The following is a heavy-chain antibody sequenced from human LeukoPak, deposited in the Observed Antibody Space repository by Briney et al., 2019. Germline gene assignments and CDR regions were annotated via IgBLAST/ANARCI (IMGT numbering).Heavy chain of an antibody. Sequence: PGRSLRLSCAASGFTFSSYGMHWVRQAPGKGLEWVAVISYDGSNKYYADSVKGRFTISRDNSKNTPYLQMNSLRAEDTAVYYCAKEGNIVASNHPRDYFDYWGQGTLVTVSS. V-gene: IGHV3-30*18. CDR1: GFTFSSYG. J-gene: IGHJ4*02. CDR3: AKEGNIVASNHPRDYFDY. CDR2: ISYDGSNK. D-gene: IGHD5-12*01.